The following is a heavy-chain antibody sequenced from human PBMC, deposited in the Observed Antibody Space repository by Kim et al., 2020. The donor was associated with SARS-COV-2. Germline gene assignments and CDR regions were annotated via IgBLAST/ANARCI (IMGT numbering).Heavy chain of an antibody. J-gene: IGHJ4*02. V-gene: IGHV6-1*01. Sequence: SQTLSLTCAISGDSVSSNSAAWNWIRQSPSRGLEWLGRTYYRSKWYNDYAVSVKSRITINPDTSKNQFSLQLNSVTPEDTAVYYCARDRGGYCSSTSCRIFDYWGQGTLVTVSS. CDR2: TYYRSKWYN. CDR3: ARDRGGYCSSTSCRIFDY. D-gene: IGHD2-2*01. CDR1: GDSVSSNSAA.